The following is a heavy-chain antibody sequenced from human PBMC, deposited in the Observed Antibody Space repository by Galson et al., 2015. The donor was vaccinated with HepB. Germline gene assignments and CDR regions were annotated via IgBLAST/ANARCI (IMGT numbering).Heavy chain of an antibody. J-gene: IGHJ5*02. CDR3: IAADDYSNYVNWFDP. CDR2: IRSKANSYAT. V-gene: IGHV3-73*01. CDR1: GFTFSGSA. D-gene: IGHD4-11*01. Sequence: SLRLSCAASGFTFSGSAMHWVRQASGKGLEWVGRIRSKANSYATAYAASVKGRFTTSRDDSKNTAYLQMNSLKTEDTAVYYCIAADDYSNYVNWFDPWGQGTLVTVSS.